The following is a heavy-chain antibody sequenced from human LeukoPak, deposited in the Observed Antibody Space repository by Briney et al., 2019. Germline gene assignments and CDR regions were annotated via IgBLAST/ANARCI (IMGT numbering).Heavy chain of an antibody. D-gene: IGHD3-9*01. CDR1: GYSISSGYY. CDR3: ARDDGLIFDY. J-gene: IGHJ4*02. V-gene: IGHV4-38-2*02. CDR2: IYHSGST. Sequence: PSETLSLTCTVSGYSISSGYYWGWIRQPPGKGLEWIGSIYHSGSTYYNPSLKSRVTISVDTSKNQFSLKLSSVTAADTAVYYCARDDGLIFDYWGQGTLVTVSS.